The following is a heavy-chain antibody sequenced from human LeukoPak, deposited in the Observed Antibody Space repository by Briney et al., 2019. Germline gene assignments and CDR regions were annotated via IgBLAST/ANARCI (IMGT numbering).Heavy chain of an antibody. D-gene: IGHD1-26*01. J-gene: IGHJ3*02. CDR1: GFSFSTYN. V-gene: IGHV3-21*04. Sequence: GGSLRLSCAASGFSFSTYNMNWVRQAPGKGLEWVSSISSSSTYIYYADSVKGRFTISRDNAKNSLYLQMNSLRAEDMALYYCAKAVGATIPSAFDIWGQGTMVTVSS. CDR2: ISSSSTYI. CDR3: AKAVGATIPSAFDI.